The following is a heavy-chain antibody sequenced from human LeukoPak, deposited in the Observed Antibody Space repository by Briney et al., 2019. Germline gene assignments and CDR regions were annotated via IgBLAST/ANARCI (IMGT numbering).Heavy chain of an antibody. CDR1: GYTFTGYY. V-gene: IGHV1-8*02. D-gene: IGHD3-16*01. J-gene: IGHJ5*02. Sequence: ASVKVSCKASGYTFTGYYMHWVRQATGQGLEWMGWMNPNSGNTGYAQKFQGRVSMTRNTSISTAYMELSSLRSEDTAVYYCARVKGRYGGHNWFDPWGQGTLVTVSS. CDR2: MNPNSGNT. CDR3: ARVKGRYGGHNWFDP.